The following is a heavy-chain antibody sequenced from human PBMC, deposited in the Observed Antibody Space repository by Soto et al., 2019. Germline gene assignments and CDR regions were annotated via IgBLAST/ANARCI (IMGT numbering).Heavy chain of an antibody. D-gene: IGHD6-6*01. J-gene: IGHJ5*02. CDR3: ARDRSSLPTENWFDP. V-gene: IGHV1-46*03. Sequence: GASVKVSCKVSGYTLTDLSMQWVRQAPGKGLEWMGIINPSGGSTSYAQKFQGRVTMTRATSTSTVYMELSSLRSEDTAVYYCARDRSSLPTENWFDPWGQGTLVTVSS. CDR1: GYTLTDLS. CDR2: INPSGGST.